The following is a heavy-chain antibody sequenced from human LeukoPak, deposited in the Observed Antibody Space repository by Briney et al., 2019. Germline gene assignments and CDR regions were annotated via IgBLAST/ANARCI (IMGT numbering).Heavy chain of an antibody. J-gene: IGHJ4*02. CDR2: IYHSGST. V-gene: IGHV4-59*01. Sequence: SETLSLTCTVSGGSISNYYWSWIRQPPGKGLEWIGYIYHSGSTNYNPSLKSRVTISVDTSRNQFSLRLSSVTAADTAVYYCARDGYSGNDGLWGQGTLVTVSS. CDR3: ARDGYSGNDGL. CDR1: GGSISNYY. D-gene: IGHD5-12*01.